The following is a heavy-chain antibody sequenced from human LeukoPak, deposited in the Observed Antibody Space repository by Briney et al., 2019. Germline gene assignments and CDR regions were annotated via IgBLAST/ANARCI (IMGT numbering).Heavy chain of an antibody. CDR2: INYDGSDT. CDR3: ARGSSGPDF. J-gene: IGHJ4*02. V-gene: IGHV3-74*01. Sequence: PGGSLSLSCAASGFTFSNHWMHWVRQARGKGLVGVSRINYDGSDTIDAESVKGRFTISIDNAKSTLLLQMDSLRVEDTAVYYCARGSSGPDFWGQGTLVTVSS. CDR1: GFTFSNHW.